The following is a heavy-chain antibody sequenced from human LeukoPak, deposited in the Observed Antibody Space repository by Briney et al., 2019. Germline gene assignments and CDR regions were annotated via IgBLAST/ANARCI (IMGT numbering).Heavy chain of an antibody. CDR2: IKQDGSVK. V-gene: IGHV3-7*01. J-gene: IGHJ4*02. D-gene: IGHD2-2*01. CDR3: AKDQRGYCGSTSCNLDF. CDR1: GFTFTNYP. Sequence: GRSLRLSCSASGFTFTNYPIHWVRQAPGKGLEWVANIKQDGSVKYYVNSVKVRFTISRDNAKNSLYLQMDSLRAEDTAVYYCAKDQRGYCGSTSCNLDFWGQGTLVTVSS.